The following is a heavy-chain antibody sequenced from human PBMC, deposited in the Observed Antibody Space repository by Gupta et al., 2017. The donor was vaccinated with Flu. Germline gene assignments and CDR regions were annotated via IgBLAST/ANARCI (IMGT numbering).Heavy chain of an antibody. J-gene: IGHJ4*02. CDR3: ARFGRDGYSNFDQ. Sequence: VRQVPGKGLVWVSRINGDGSTTTYADSVEGRFTISRDNAKNTLYLQMNSLSVEDTALYYCARFGRDGYSNFDQWGQGTLVTVSS. V-gene: IGHV3-74*03. D-gene: IGHD4-4*01. CDR2: INGDGSTT.